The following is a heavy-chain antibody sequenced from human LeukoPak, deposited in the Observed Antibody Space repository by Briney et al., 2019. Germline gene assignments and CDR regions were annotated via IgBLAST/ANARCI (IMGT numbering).Heavy chain of an antibody. CDR3: ARTPPKGDIDY. J-gene: IGHJ4*02. Sequence: GASVKVSCKASGYTFTNYDINWVRQATGQGLEWLGWMSASSGNTGYAQKFQGRVSMTRATFISTAYLELSSLTFEDTAVYYCARTPPKGDIDYWGQGTLVTVSS. D-gene: IGHD2-21*02. CDR1: GYTFTNYD. CDR2: MSASSGNT. V-gene: IGHV1-8*01.